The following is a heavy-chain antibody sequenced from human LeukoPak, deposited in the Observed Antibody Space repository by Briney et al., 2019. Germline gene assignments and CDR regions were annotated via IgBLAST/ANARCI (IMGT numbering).Heavy chain of an antibody. D-gene: IGHD2-2*02. Sequence: ATLNPSSEASRYTSTSYYMDWGPQAPGQGLEWMGIINPTGSSTTYAQKFQGRVTMTKDTSKSTVYMELSSLRSDDTAVYYCARDLVRWLYTFDYWGQGTLVTVSS. CDR3: ARDLVRWLYTFDY. CDR2: INPTGSST. V-gene: IGHV1-46*01. J-gene: IGHJ4*02. CDR1: RYTSTSYY.